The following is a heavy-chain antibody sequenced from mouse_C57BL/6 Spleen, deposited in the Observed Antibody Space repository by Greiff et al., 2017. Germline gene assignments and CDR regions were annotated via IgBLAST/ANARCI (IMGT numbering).Heavy chain of an antibody. Sequence: EVHLVESGPGLVKPSQSLSLTCSVTGYSITSGYYWNWIRQFPGNKLEWMGYISYDGSNNYNPSLKNRISITRDTSKNQFFLKLNSVTTEDTATYYCARARVARAMDYWGQGTSVTVSS. CDR3: ARARVARAMDY. V-gene: IGHV3-6*01. CDR2: ISYDGSN. J-gene: IGHJ4*01. D-gene: IGHD1-1*01. CDR1: GYSITSGYY.